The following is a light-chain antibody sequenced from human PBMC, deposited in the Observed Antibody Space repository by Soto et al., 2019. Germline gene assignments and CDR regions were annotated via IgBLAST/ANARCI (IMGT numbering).Light chain of an antibody. J-gene: IGKJ1*01. V-gene: IGKV3-15*01. CDR1: QSVSSN. CDR2: GAS. CDR3: QQYHNWPPRT. Sequence: EIVMTQSPATLSVSPGERVTLSCRASQSVSSNLAWYQQKPGQAPRLLIYGASTRATGIPVRFSGGGSETEFTLTISSLQSEDFAVYYCQQYHNWPPRTFGQGTKVDIK.